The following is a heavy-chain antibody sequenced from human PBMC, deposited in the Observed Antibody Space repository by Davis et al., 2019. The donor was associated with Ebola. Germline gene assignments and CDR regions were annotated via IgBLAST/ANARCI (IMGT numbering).Heavy chain of an antibody. J-gene: IGHJ5*02. CDR1: GFTFSSYG. CDR3: AKDAGYCTNGVCYKGWFDP. Sequence: PGGSLRLSCAASGFTFSSYGMHWVRQAPGKGLEWVAVISYDGSNKYYADSVKGRFTISRDNSKNTLYLQMNSLRAEDTAVYYCAKDAGYCTNGVCYKGWFDPWGQGTLVTVSS. D-gene: IGHD2-8*01. CDR2: ISYDGSNK. V-gene: IGHV3-30*18.